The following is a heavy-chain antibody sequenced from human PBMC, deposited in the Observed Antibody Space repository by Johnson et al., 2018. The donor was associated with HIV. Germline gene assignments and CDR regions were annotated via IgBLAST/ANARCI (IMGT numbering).Heavy chain of an antibody. CDR1: GFTFDDYV. CDR2: ISWNSGRI. Sequence: VQLVESGGGLVQPGRSLRLSCAASGFTFDDYVMHWVRQAPGKGLEWVSGISWNSGRIGYADSVKGRFTISRDNAKNSLDLQMNSLRAEDTAVYYCAKGGGSGWFNDAFDIWGQGTMVTVSS. CDR3: AKGGGSGWFNDAFDI. V-gene: IGHV3-9*01. D-gene: IGHD6-19*01. J-gene: IGHJ3*02.